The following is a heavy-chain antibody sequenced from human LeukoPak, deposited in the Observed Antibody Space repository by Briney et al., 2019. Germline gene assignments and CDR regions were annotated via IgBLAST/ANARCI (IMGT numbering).Heavy chain of an antibody. V-gene: IGHV3-53*01. Sequence: QSGGSLRLSCAASGFAFSSYSMNWVRQAPGKGLEWVSFIYSGGNTHYSDSVKGRFTLSRDNSKNTLYLQMNSLRAEDTAIYYCARRAGEYSHPYDYWGQGTLVTVSS. J-gene: IGHJ4*02. CDR1: GFAFSSYS. D-gene: IGHD2-15*01. CDR2: IYSGGNT. CDR3: ARRAGEYSHPYDY.